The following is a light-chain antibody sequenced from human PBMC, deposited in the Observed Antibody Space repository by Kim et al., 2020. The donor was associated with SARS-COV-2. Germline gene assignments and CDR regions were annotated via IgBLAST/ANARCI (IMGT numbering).Light chain of an antibody. CDR1: KLGDKY. CDR3: QAWDSSTVV. CDR2: QDN. Sequence: VSPGQTASITCSGDKLGDKYASWYQQKPGQSPVLVIYQDNKRPSGIPERFSGSNSGNTATLTISGTQAMDEADYYCQAWDSSTVVFGGGTQLTVL. J-gene: IGLJ2*01. V-gene: IGLV3-1*01.